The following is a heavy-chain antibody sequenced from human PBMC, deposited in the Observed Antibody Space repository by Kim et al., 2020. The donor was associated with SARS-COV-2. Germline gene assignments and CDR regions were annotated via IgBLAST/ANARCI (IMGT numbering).Heavy chain of an antibody. CDR3: ARAVEYGDYDDAFDI. D-gene: IGHD4-17*01. CDR2: IYPGDSDT. J-gene: IGHJ3*02. CDR1: GYSFTSYW. V-gene: IGHV5-51*01. Sequence: GESLKISCKGSGYSFTSYWIGWVRQMPGKGLEWMGIIYPGDSDTRYSPSFQGQVTISADKSISTAYLQWSSLKASDTAMYYCARAVEYGDYDDAFDIWGQGTMVTVSS.